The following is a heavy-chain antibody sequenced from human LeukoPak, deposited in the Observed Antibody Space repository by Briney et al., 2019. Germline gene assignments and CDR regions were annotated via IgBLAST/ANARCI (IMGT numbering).Heavy chain of an antibody. CDR3: AKSRFYYDSSGYYDY. J-gene: IGHJ4*02. Sequence: GGSLRPSCAASGFTFSSYGMHWVRQAPGKGLEWVAVISYDGSNKYYADSVKGRFTISRDNSKNTLYLQMNSLRAEDTAVYYCAKSRFYYDSSGYYDYWGQGTLATVSS. D-gene: IGHD3-22*01. CDR2: ISYDGSNK. CDR1: GFTFSSYG. V-gene: IGHV3-30*18.